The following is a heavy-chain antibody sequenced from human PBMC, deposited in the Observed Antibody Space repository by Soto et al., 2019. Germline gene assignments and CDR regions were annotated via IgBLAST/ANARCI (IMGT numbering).Heavy chain of an antibody. CDR3: ARRSIGPWYFDL. V-gene: IGHV1-8*02. Sequence: QVQLVQSGAEVKEPGASVKVSCKASGYTFTSYDINWVRQATGQGLEWMGWMNGNGGNTGYAQKFQGRLTLTRDTSMSTAYMELISLTYEDTAVYYCARRSIGPWYFDLWGRGTLVSVSS. CDR1: GYTFTSYD. J-gene: IGHJ2*01. CDR2: MNGNGGNT.